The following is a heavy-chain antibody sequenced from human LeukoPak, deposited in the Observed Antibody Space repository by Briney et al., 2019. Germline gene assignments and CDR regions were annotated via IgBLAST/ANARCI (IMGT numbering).Heavy chain of an antibody. J-gene: IGHJ4*02. CDR1: GYTFTSYG. Sequence: GASVKVSCKASGYTFTSYGIIWVRQAPGQGLEWMGWISAYNGNTNYAQKLQGRVTMTTDTSTSTAYMELRSLRSDDTAVYYCARDSPILTGYYRDNWGQGTLVTVSS. D-gene: IGHD3-9*01. CDR2: ISAYNGNT. V-gene: IGHV1-18*01. CDR3: ARDSPILTGYYRDN.